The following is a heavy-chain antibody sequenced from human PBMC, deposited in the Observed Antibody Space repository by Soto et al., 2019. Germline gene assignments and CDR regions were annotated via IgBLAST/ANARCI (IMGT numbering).Heavy chain of an antibody. D-gene: IGHD6-6*01. J-gene: IGHJ3*02. Sequence: QGTLKESGPTLVKPTQTLTLTCFFSGFSLSTSGVGVGWIRQSPGKALEWLALIYWSGDEHYRPSLKSRLSIIKDTSKNHVGLIMTDMDPVDTATYYCARGLATLPVFAFDIWGQGTMVTVSS. CDR2: IYWSGDE. V-gene: IGHV2-5*01. CDR3: ARGLATLPVFAFDI. CDR1: GFSLSTSGVG.